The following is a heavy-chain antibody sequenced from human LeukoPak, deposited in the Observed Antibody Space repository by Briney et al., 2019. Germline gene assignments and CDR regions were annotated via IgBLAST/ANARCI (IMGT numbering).Heavy chain of an antibody. V-gene: IGHV3-48*03. Sequence: GGSLRLSCAASGFTFSSYEMNWVRQAPGKGLEWVSYISSSGSTIYYADSVKGRFTISRDNAKSSLYLQMNSLRAEDTAVYYCAISYITISGIDYWGQGTLVTVSS. CDR2: ISSSGSTI. CDR1: GFTFSSYE. CDR3: AISYITISGIDY. D-gene: IGHD3-9*01. J-gene: IGHJ4*02.